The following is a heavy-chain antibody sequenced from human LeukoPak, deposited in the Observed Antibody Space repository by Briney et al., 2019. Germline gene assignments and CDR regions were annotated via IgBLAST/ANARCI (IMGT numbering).Heavy chain of an antibody. CDR1: GGSISGYH. CDR2: IYYSGST. J-gene: IGHJ4*02. CDR3: ARHSIRGGDLDY. D-gene: IGHD2-21*02. Sequence: PSETLSLTCTVSGGSISGYHWSWIRQPPGKRLEWIAYIYYSGSTNYNPSLKSRLTISVDTSKNQFSLKLSSVTAADTAVCYCARHSIRGGDLDYWGQGTLVTVSS. V-gene: IGHV4-59*08.